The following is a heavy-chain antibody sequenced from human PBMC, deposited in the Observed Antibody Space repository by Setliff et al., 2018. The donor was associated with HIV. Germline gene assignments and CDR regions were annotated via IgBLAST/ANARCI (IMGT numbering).Heavy chain of an antibody. Sequence: PSETLSLTCTVNGYSISSGYYWAWIRQPPGKGLEWIGYIYHAGNTYYNPSLKSRVTISVDTSKNQISLRLNSLTAADTAVYYCARGTTLNVVPDAFDIWGQGTMVTVSS. V-gene: IGHV4-38-2*02. CDR1: GYSISSGYY. D-gene: IGHD4-17*01. J-gene: IGHJ3*02. CDR2: IYHAGNT. CDR3: ARGTTLNVVPDAFDI.